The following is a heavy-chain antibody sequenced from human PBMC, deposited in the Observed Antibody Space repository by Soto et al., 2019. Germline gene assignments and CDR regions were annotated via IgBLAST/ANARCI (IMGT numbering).Heavy chain of an antibody. CDR2: INHSGST. CDR1: GGSFSGYY. CDR3: ARGVVVAGLSDAFDI. J-gene: IGHJ3*02. Sequence: SETLSLTCAVYGGSFSGYYWSWIRQPPGKGLEWIGEINHSGSTNYNPSLKSRVTISVDTSKNQFSLKLSSVTAADTAVYYCARGVVVAGLSDAFDIWGQGTMVTVSS. V-gene: IGHV4-34*01. D-gene: IGHD2-15*01.